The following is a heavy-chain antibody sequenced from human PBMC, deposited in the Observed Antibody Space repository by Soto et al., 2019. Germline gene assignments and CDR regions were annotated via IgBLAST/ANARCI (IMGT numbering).Heavy chain of an antibody. CDR3: ARGGIPPSGYGIAYAMDV. J-gene: IGHJ6*02. CDR2: IYYSGST. D-gene: IGHD1-26*01. V-gene: IGHV4-39*01. CDR1: GVSISGSRYY. Sequence: SETLSLTCTVSGVSISGSRYYWGWIRQPPVRGLEWIGNIYYSGSTYYTPALKSRVTLSVDTSKNQFSLNPNSVTAADTAVYYCARGGIPPSGYGIAYAMDVWGQGTTVTVSS.